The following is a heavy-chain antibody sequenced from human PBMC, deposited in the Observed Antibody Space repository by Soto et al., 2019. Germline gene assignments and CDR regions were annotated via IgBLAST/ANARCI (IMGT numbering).Heavy chain of an antibody. D-gene: IGHD2-21*02. CDR3: ARQRTTVVTQAYFDH. CDR2: IYYSGRT. J-gene: IGHJ4*02. CDR1: GESISSSSYY. V-gene: IGHV4-39*01. Sequence: SETLSLTCIVSGESISSSSYYWGWIRQPPGKGLEWIGSIYYSGRTYYNPTFKSRVTISIDTSKNQFSLKLSSVTATDTAVYYCARQRTTVVTQAYFDHWGQGALVTVSS.